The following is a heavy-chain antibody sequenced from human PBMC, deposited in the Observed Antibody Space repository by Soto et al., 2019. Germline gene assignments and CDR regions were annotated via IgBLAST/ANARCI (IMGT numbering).Heavy chain of an antibody. V-gene: IGHV3-21*01. J-gene: IGHJ4*02. CDR2: ISSSSSYI. D-gene: IGHD4-17*01. Sequence: EVQLVESGGGLVKPGGSLRLSWAASGFTFSSYSMNWVRQAPGKGLEWVSSISSSSSYIYYADSVKGRFTISRDNAKNALYLQMNSLRAEDTAVYYCARGGSTVTTTRWEGDYFDYWGQGPLVTVSS. CDR3: ARGGSTVTTTRWEGDYFDY. CDR1: GFTFSSYS.